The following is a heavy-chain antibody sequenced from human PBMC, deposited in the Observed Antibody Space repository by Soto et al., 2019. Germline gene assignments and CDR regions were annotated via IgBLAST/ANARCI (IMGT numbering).Heavy chain of an antibody. CDR2: ICHSGST. CDR3: ARVPTP. D-gene: IGHD2-2*01. CDR1: GGSISSGGYS. V-gene: IGHV4-30-2*01. Sequence: QLQLQESGSGLVKPSQTLSLTCAVSGGSISSGGYSWSWIRQPPGKGLEWIGYICHSGSTSYNPPLKSRVTISVARSKNQFSLKLSSVTAAGTVVYYCARVPTPWGQGTLVTVSS. J-gene: IGHJ5*02.